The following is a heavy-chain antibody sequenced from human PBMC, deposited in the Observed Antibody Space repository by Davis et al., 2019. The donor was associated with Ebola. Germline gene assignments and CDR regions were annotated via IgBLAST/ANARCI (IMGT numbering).Heavy chain of an antibody. Sequence: SETLSLTCAVSGGSISSGGYSWSWIRQPPGKGLEWMGYIYYSGATKYNPSLESRVTISVDTSKNQFSLKLSSVTAADTAVYYCAKGVLGYCSGGSCYGPQGFFQHWGQGTLVTVSS. V-gene: IGHV4-61*08. J-gene: IGHJ1*01. D-gene: IGHD2-15*01. CDR2: IYYSGAT. CDR1: GGSISSGGYS. CDR3: AKGVLGYCSGGSCYGPQGFFQH.